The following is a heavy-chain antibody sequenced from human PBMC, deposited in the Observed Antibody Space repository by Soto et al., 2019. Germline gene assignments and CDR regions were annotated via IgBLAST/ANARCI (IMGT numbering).Heavy chain of an antibody. CDR1: GFTFSNYA. J-gene: IGHJ4*02. CDR3: AKQTGSGWSSFDC. V-gene: IGHV3-23*01. CDR2: ISAGGGST. D-gene: IGHD6-13*01. Sequence: EVQLLESGGGLVQPGTSLRLSCAASGFTFSNYAMNWVRQAPGKGLDGVSTISAGGGSTYYADSVKGRFTISRDNSKNKRYLQTNSLRADDTAVYYCAKQTGSGWSSFDCGGQGTLVTVSS.